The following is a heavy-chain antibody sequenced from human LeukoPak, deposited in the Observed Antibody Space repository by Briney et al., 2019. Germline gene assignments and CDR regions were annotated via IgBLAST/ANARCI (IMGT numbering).Heavy chain of an antibody. Sequence: GASVKVSCKASGYTFTGYYMHWVRQAPGQGLEWMGRINPNSGGTNYAQKFQGRVTMTRDTSISTAYMELSRLRSDDTAVYYCAKSPPLYYDSSGPDYSRQGTLVTVSS. J-gene: IGHJ4*02. CDR2: INPNSGGT. D-gene: IGHD3-22*01. V-gene: IGHV1-2*06. CDR3: AKSPPLYYDSSGPDY. CDR1: GYTFTGYY.